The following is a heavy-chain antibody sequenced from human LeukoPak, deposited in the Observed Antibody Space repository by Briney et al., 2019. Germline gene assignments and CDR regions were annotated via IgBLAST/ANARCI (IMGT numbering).Heavy chain of an antibody. D-gene: IGHD1-7*01. Sequence: PGGSLRLSCAASGFTFSSYGMHWVRQAPGKGLEWVAVISYDGSNKYYADSVKGRFTISRDNSKNTLYLQMNSLRAEDTAVYYCAKDLGWNYVVSTCDYWGQGTLVTVSS. J-gene: IGHJ4*02. CDR2: ISYDGSNK. V-gene: IGHV3-30*18. CDR1: GFTFSSYG. CDR3: AKDLGWNYVVSTCDY.